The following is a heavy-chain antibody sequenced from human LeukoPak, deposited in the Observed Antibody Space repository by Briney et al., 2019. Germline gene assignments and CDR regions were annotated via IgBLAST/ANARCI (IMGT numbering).Heavy chain of an antibody. V-gene: IGHV4-34*01. Sequence: PSETLSLTCAVCGGSFSGYCWSWIRQPPGKGLEWIGEINHSGSTNYNPSLKSRVTISVDTSKNQFSLKLSSVTAADTAVYYCARCIGLHDAFDIWGQGTMVTVSS. D-gene: IGHD2-21*02. J-gene: IGHJ3*02. CDR2: INHSGST. CDR3: ARCIGLHDAFDI. CDR1: GGSFSGYC.